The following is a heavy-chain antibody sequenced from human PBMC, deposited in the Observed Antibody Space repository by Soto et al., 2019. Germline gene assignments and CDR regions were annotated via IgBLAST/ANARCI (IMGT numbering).Heavy chain of an antibody. CDR1: GGSISSGDYY. Sequence: PSETLSLTCTVSGGSISSGDYYWSWIRQPPGKGLEWIGYTYYSGSTYYNPSLKSRVTISVDTSKNQFSLKLSSVTAADTAVYYCARRGSSSYFHYFDYWGQGTLVTVSS. CDR3: ARRGSSSYFHYFDY. J-gene: IGHJ4*02. CDR2: TYYSGST. D-gene: IGHD6-6*01. V-gene: IGHV4-61*08.